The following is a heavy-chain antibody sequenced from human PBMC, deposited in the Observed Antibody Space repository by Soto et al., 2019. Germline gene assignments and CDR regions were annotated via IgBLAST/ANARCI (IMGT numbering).Heavy chain of an antibody. J-gene: IGHJ3*02. CDR3: ASGDVYSSSSGVAFDI. Sequence: SQTLSLTCAISGDSVSSNSAGWNWIRQSPSRGLEWLGRTYYRSKWYNDYAVSVKSRITINPDTSKNPFSLQLNSVTPEDTAVYYCASGDVYSSSSGVAFDIWGQGTMVTVSS. CDR1: GDSVSSNSAG. D-gene: IGHD6-6*01. V-gene: IGHV6-1*01. CDR2: TYYRSKWYN.